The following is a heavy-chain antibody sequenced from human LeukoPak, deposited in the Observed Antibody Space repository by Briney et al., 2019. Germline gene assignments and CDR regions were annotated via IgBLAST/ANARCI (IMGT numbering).Heavy chain of an antibody. J-gene: IGHJ5*02. CDR1: GASISNSAYY. CDR3: ARLFFVIDT. Sequence: SETLSLTCTVSGASISNSAYYWLWVRQPPGEGLECIGTVHYSGSTFYNPSLKSRVNISVDTSKNQFSLQLSSVTAADTAVYYCARLFFVIDTWGQGTLVTVSS. D-gene: IGHD3-3*01. V-gene: IGHV4-39*01. CDR2: VHYSGST.